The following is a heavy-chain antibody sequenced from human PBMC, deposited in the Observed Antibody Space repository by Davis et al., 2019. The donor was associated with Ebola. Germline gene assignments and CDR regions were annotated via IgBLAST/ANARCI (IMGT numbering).Heavy chain of an antibody. J-gene: IGHJ4*02. V-gene: IGHV1-18*04. D-gene: IGHD1-1*01. CDR3: ARAQFPTTSDH. CDR1: GYTFTNYG. Sequence: ASVKVSCKASGYTFTNYGITWVRQAPRQGLEWMGWINPHNGNTNYAQNVQGRVIMTSDTATTTAYMEVGSLRSDDTAVYYCARAQFPTTSDHWGQGTLVTVSS. CDR2: INPHNGNT.